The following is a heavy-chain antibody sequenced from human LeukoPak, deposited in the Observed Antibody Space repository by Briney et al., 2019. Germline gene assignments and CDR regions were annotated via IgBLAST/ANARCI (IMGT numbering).Heavy chain of an antibody. Sequence: PGGSLRLSCAASGFTFSSDAMTWVRQAPGKGLEWVSSISSSSSYIYYADSVKGRFTISRDNAKNSLYLQMNSLRAEDTAVYYCARARGDYYYYGMDVWGQGTTVTVSS. CDR2: ISSSSSYI. J-gene: IGHJ6*02. V-gene: IGHV3-21*01. D-gene: IGHD3-10*01. CDR1: GFTFSSDA. CDR3: ARARGDYYYYGMDV.